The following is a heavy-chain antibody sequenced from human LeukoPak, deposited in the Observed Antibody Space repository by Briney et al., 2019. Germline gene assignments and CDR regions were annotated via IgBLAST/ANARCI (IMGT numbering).Heavy chain of an antibody. Sequence: GASVKVSCKVSGYILTKLSIYWVRQAPGKGLEWMGGFDPEDGETVFAQKFQGRVTMTEDTSTDTVHMELSSLRSEDTAVYYCATPTTYDILTGYSFGKNAFNIWGQGTMVTVSS. CDR2: FDPEDGET. J-gene: IGHJ3*02. V-gene: IGHV1-24*01. CDR3: ATPTTYDILTGYSFGKNAFNI. CDR1: GYILTKLS. D-gene: IGHD3-9*01.